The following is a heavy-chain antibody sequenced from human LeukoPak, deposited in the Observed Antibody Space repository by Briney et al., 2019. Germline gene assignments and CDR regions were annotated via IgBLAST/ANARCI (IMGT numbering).Heavy chain of an antibody. J-gene: IGHJ4*02. CDR3: ARDFQGGFGELFDRGFDY. CDR2: IYYSGST. D-gene: IGHD3-10*01. Sequence: SETLSLTCTVPGGSISSYYWNWIRQPPGKGLEWIGYIYYSGSTNYNPSLKSRVTISVDTSKNQFSLKLRSVTAADTAVYYCARDFQGGFGELFDRGFDYWGQGTLVTVSS. CDR1: GGSISSYY. V-gene: IGHV4-59*01.